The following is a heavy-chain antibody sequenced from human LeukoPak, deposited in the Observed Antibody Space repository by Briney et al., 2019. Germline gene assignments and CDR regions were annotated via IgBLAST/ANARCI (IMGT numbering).Heavy chain of an antibody. Sequence: SVKVSCKASGGTFSNYAISWVRQAPGQGLEWMGGIIPIFGSTNYAQKFQGRVTITADKSTTTVYMELRSLRSEDTAVYYCARGGMVRGVIIRYYYYYMDVWGKGTTVTISS. V-gene: IGHV1-69*06. D-gene: IGHD3-10*01. CDR2: IIPIFGST. CDR3: ARGGMVRGVIIRYYYYYMDV. CDR1: GGTFSNYA. J-gene: IGHJ6*03.